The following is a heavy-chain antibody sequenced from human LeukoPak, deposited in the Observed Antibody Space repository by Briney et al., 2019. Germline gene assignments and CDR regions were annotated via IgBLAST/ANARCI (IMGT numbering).Heavy chain of an antibody. CDR3: ARSMGARGDAFDI. J-gene: IGHJ3*02. CDR1: GYTFTGYY. CDR2: INPNSGGT. V-gene: IGHV1-2*06. D-gene: IGHD1-26*01. Sequence: ASVKVSCKASGYTFTGYYMHWVRQAPGQGFEWMGRINPNSGGTNYAQKFQGRVTMTRDTSISTAYMELSRLRSDDTAVYYCARSMGARGDAFDIWGQGTMVTVSS.